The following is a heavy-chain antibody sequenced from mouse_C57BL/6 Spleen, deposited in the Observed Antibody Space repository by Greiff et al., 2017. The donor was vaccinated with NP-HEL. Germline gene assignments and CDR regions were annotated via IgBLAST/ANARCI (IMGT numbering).Heavy chain of an antibody. CDR1: GYTFTSYT. D-gene: IGHD4-1*01. V-gene: IGHV1-4*01. J-gene: IGHJ2*01. CDR2: INPSSGYT. Sequence: VQLQQSGAELARPGASVKMSCKASGYTFTSYTMHWVKQRPGQGLEWIGYINPSSGYTKYNQKFKDKATLTADKSSSTAYMQLSSLTSEDSAVYYCARSGEKLGYCDYWGQGTTLTVSS. CDR3: ARSGEKLGYCDY.